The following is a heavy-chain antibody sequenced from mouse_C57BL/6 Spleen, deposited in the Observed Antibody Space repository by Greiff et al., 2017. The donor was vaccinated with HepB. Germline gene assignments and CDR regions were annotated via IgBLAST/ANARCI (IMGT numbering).Heavy chain of an antibody. D-gene: IGHD1-1*01. CDR1: GYTFTSYW. Sequence: VQLQQPGAELVRPGSSVKLSCKASGYTFTSYWMDWVKQRPGQGLEWIGNIYPSDSETHYNQKFKDKATLTVDKSSSTAYMQLSSLTSEDSAVYYCARYNTTVYFDYWGQGTTLTVSS. V-gene: IGHV1-61*01. CDR3: ARYNTTVYFDY. CDR2: IYPSDSET. J-gene: IGHJ2*01.